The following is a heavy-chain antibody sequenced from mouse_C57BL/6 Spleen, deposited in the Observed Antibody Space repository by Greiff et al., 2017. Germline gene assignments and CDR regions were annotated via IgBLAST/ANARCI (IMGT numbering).Heavy chain of an antibody. CDR2: IDPSDSYT. Sequence: VQLQQSGAELVKPGASVKLSCKASGYTFTSYWMQWVKQRPGQGLEWIGEIDPSDSYTNYNQKFKGKATLTVDTSSSTAYMQLSSLTSEDSAVYYCARRVRSGGFDYWGQGTTLTVSS. J-gene: IGHJ2*01. CDR3: ARRVRSGGFDY. V-gene: IGHV1-50*01. D-gene: IGHD3-1*01. CDR1: GYTFTSYW.